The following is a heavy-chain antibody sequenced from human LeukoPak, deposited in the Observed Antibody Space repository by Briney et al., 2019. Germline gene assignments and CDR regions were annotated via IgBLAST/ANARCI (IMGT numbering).Heavy chain of an antibody. Sequence: GSLRLSCAASGFTFNSYAMNWVRQAPGKGLEWISAISASGASTFYADSVKGRFTISRDNAKNTVSLQLNSLRAEDTAIYYCAKTYRDYFDYWGPGIQVTVSS. CDR1: GFTFNSYA. CDR2: ISASGAST. D-gene: IGHD5-18*01. CDR3: AKTYRDYFDY. J-gene: IGHJ4*02. V-gene: IGHV3-23*01.